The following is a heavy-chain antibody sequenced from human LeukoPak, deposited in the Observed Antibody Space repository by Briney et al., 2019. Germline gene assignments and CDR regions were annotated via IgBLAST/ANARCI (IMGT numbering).Heavy chain of an antibody. V-gene: IGHV1-8*01. Sequence: ASVTVSCKASGYTFTSYDINWVRQATGQGLEWMGWMNPNSGNTGYAQEFQGRVTMTRNTSISTAYMELSSLRSEDAAVYYCARDMVRGVHGGQWGQGTLVTVSS. D-gene: IGHD3-10*01. CDR3: ARDMVRGVHGGQ. J-gene: IGHJ4*02. CDR1: GYTFTSYD. CDR2: MNPNSGNT.